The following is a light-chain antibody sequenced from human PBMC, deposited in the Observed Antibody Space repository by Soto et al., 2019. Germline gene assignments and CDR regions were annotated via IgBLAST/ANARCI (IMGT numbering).Light chain of an antibody. Sequence: EIVLTQSPGTLSLSPGERATLSCRASQSVSSSYLAWYQQKPGQAPRLLIYGASSRATGIPDRFSGSGSGTDFTLTISRLEPEYLARYFCQPYPRGQPITLGQGTRLEVK. CDR3: QPYPRGQPIT. V-gene: IGKV3-20*01. CDR1: QSVSSSY. CDR2: GAS. J-gene: IGKJ5*01.